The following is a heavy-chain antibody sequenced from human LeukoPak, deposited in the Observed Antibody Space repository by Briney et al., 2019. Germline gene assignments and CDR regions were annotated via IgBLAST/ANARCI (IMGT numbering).Heavy chain of an antibody. CDR3: ARGSMIVPDAFDI. D-gene: IGHD3-22*01. Sequence: GGSLRLSCAASGFTFSSYAMHWVRQAPGKGLEWVSVIYSGGSTYYADSVKGRFTISRDNSKNTLYLQMNSLRAEDTAVYYCARGSMIVPDAFDIWGQGTMVTVSS. V-gene: IGHV3-53*01. CDR2: IYSGGST. CDR1: GFTFSSYA. J-gene: IGHJ3*02.